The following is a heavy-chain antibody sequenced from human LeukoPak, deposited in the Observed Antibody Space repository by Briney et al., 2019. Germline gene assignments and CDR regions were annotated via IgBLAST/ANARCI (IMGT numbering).Heavy chain of an antibody. V-gene: IGHV3-74*01. Sequence: GGSLRLSCAASGFTFSSYWMHWVRQAPGKGLVWGSRINSDGSSTSYADSVKGRFTISRDNAKNTVYLQMNSLRAEDTAVYYCARRSGITAGGTFPYYYYGMDVWGQGTTVTVSS. J-gene: IGHJ6*02. CDR1: GFTFSSYW. CDR2: INSDGSST. D-gene: IGHD6-13*01. CDR3: ARRSGITAGGTFPYYYYGMDV.